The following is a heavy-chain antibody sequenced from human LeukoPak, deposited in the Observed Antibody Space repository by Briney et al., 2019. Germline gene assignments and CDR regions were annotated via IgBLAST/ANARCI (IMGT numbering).Heavy chain of an antibody. V-gene: IGHV3-7*01. CDR2: IKQHGIEN. Sequence: HPGGSLRLSCVASGFTFISYWMSLVRQAPGKRLELVPHIKQHGIENYYVGSVKGRFTISKDNAKISLYLQMNSLRAEDTAVYYCARHRLYYDSSGYPGYYFDYWGQGTLVTVSS. D-gene: IGHD3-22*01. CDR3: ARHRLYYDSSGYPGYYFDY. J-gene: IGHJ4*02. CDR1: GFTFISYW.